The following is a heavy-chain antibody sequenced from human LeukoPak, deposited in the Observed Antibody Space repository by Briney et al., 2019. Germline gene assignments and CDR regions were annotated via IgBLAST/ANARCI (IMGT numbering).Heavy chain of an antibody. D-gene: IGHD2-15*01. V-gene: IGHV1-2*02. Sequence: GASVKVSCKAFGYTFTDYFMHWVRQAPGQGPEWMGWFNPKTGGAKYAQKLQGRVTMTTDTSTSTAYMGLRSLRSDDTAVYYCARTIVGGFDPWGQGTLVTVSS. CDR2: FNPKTGGA. CDR1: GYTFTDYF. CDR3: ARTIVGGFDP. J-gene: IGHJ5*02.